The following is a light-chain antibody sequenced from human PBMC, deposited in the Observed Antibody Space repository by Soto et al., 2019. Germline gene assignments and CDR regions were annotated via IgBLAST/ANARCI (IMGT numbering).Light chain of an antibody. CDR2: DVS. J-gene: IGLJ2*01. CDR1: SSDVGGYNY. V-gene: IGLV2-11*01. CDR3: CSYAGSYSVV. Sequence: QSALTQPRSVSGSPGQSVTISCTGTSSDVGGYNYVSWYQQHPGKAPKLMIDDVSERPSGVPDRFSGSKSGNTASLTISGLQADDEADYYCCSYAGSYSVVFGGGTKLTVL.